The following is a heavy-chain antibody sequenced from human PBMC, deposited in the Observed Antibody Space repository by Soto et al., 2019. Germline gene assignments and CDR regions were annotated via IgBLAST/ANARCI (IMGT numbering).Heavy chain of an antibody. CDR3: AKDSCSGGSCYSSSRFYYMDV. V-gene: IGHV3-23*01. Sequence: GGSLRLSCAASGFTFSSYAMSWVRQAPGKGLEWVSAISGSGGSTYYADSVKGRFTISRDNSKNTLYLQMNSLRAEDTAVYYCAKDSCSGGSCYSSSRFYYMDVWGKGTTVTVSS. J-gene: IGHJ6*03. D-gene: IGHD2-15*01. CDR2: ISGSGGST. CDR1: GFTFSSYA.